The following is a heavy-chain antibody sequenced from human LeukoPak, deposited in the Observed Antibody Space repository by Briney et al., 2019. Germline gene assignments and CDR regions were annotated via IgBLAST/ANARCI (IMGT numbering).Heavy chain of an antibody. CDR3: VRAHDNADSSGYSYDY. CDR2: INTDGTTT. V-gene: IGHV3-74*01. D-gene: IGHD3-22*01. Sequence: GGSLRLSCAASGFSFSSYWMHWARQAPGKGLVWASRINTDGTTTDYADSVKGRFTIFRDNAKSTLYLQMNSLRAEDRAVYYCVRAHDNADSSGYSYDYWGQGTLVTVSS. J-gene: IGHJ4*02. CDR1: GFSFSSYW.